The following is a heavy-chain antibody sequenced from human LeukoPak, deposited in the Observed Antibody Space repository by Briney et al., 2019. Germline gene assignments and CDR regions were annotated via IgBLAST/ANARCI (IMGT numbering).Heavy chain of an antibody. CDR1: GGSISSYY. D-gene: IGHD2/OR15-2a*01. Sequence: SETLSLTCTVSGGSISSYYWSWIRQPPGKGLEWIGYIYYSGSTNYNPSLKSRVTISVDTSKNQFSLKLSSVTAADTAVYYRARDSTTSGVAIDYWGQGTLVTVSS. CDR3: ARDSTTSGVAIDY. CDR2: IYYSGST. J-gene: IGHJ4*02. V-gene: IGHV4-59*01.